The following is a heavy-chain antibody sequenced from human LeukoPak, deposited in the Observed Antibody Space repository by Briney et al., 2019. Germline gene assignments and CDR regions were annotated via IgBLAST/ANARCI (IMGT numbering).Heavy chain of an antibody. CDR2: IYYSGST. D-gene: IGHD5-18*01. CDR3: ARGGIQLWLGKLYFDY. V-gene: IGHV4-59*12. CDR1: GGSISSYY. J-gene: IGHJ4*02. Sequence: SGTLSLTCTVSGGSISSYYWSWIRQPPGKGLEWIGYIYYSGSTNYNPSLKSRVTISVDTSKNQFSLKLSSVTAADTAVYYCARGGIQLWLGKLYFDYWGQGTLVTVSS.